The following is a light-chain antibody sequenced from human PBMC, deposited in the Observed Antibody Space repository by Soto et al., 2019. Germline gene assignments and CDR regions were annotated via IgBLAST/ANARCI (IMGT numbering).Light chain of an antibody. CDR2: DVN. CDR3: NSYTTRSTYV. CDR1: SSDVGAYIF. Sequence: QSALTQPPSASGSPGQSVTISCTGTSSDVGAYIFVSWYQQHPGKAPKLMVYDVNRRPPGVPDRFSGSKSGNTASLTISGIQAEDKADYYCNSYTTRSTYVFGTGTKVTV. J-gene: IGLJ1*01. V-gene: IGLV2-8*01.